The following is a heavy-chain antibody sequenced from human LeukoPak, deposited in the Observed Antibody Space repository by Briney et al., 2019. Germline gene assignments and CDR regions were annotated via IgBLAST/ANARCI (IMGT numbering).Heavy chain of an antibody. Sequence: SETLSLTCTVSGGSISSSSYYWGWIRQPPGKGLEWIGSIYYSGSTYYNPSLKSRVTISVDTSKNQFSLKLSSVTAADTAVYYCARPYDSSGSHLDYWGQGTLVTVSS. V-gene: IGHV4-39*07. CDR1: GGSISSSSYY. D-gene: IGHD3-22*01. J-gene: IGHJ4*02. CDR3: ARPYDSSGSHLDY. CDR2: IYYSGST.